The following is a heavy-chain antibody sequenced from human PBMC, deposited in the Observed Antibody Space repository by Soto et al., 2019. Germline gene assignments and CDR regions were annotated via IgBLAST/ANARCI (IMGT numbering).Heavy chain of an antibody. D-gene: IGHD2-8*02. V-gene: IGHV4-30-4*01. J-gene: IGHJ4*02. CDR3: ARDVGAGDTGGLFDS. Sequence: SETLSLTCRVSCGSLTSGDFYCNWIRQAPGKGLEWSGYIHSSESPSYNPSVVSRASISLNMSQNQFPLSLTSRTAADTAVYFCARDVGAGDTGGLFDSWGQALLVT. CDR2: IHSSESP. CDR1: CGSLTSGDFY.